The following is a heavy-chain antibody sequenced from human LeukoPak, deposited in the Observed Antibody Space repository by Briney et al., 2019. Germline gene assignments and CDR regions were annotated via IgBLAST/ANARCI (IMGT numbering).Heavy chain of an antibody. CDR3: ASFFGY. D-gene: IGHD2/OR15-2a*01. CDR2: IWYDGSNK. CDR1: GFIFSSYG. Sequence: PGGSLRLSCAASGFIFSSYGMHWVRQAPGKGLEWVAVIWYDGSNKYYADSVKGRFTISRDNSKSTLNLQMNSLRAEDTAVYYCASFFGYWGQGTLVTVSS. J-gene: IGHJ4*02. V-gene: IGHV3-33*01.